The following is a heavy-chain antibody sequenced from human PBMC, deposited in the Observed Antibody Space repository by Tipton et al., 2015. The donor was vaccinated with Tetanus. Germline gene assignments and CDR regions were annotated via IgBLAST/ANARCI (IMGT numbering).Heavy chain of an antibody. CDR1: GFTFNDFY. CDR3: ARDRRHCTDGACYSFVLS. J-gene: IGHJ5*02. CDR2: ISPSGGIT. Sequence: SLRLSCAGSGFTFNDFYMSWVRQAPGKGPEFVSHISPSGGITYYADSVRGRFTISRDNAKRFLYLQMNSLTADDTAVYYCARDRRHCTDGACYSFVLSWGQGTLVTVSS. D-gene: IGHD2-8*01. V-gene: IGHV3-11*01.